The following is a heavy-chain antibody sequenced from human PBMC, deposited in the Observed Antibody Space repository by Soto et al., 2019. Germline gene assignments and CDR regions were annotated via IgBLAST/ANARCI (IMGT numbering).Heavy chain of an antibody. V-gene: IGHV3-48*02. D-gene: IGHD3-3*01. CDR2: ISIDSDSI. J-gene: IGHJ6*02. CDR3: ARLYYDYV. CDR1: GFTFSTYS. Sequence: QLVESGGGLVQPGGSLRLACTASGFTFSTYSMNWVPQAPGKGLEWIAYISIDSDSIHYADSVKGRFTISRDDAENSLFLQMDNLRDEDTGIYYCARLYYDYVWGQGTAVTVSS.